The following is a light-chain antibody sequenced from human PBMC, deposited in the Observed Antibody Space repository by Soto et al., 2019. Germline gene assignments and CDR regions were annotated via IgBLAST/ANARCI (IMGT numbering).Light chain of an antibody. V-gene: IGKV1-39*01. CDR1: QSISSY. CDR2: AAS. J-gene: IGKJ2*01. Sequence: DIQMTQSPSSLSASVGDRVTITCRASQSISSYLNGYQQKPGKAPKLLIYAASSLQSGVPSRFSGSGSGTDFTLTISSLQPEDFTTYFCQQSYTPYTFGQGTKLEIK. CDR3: QQSYTPYT.